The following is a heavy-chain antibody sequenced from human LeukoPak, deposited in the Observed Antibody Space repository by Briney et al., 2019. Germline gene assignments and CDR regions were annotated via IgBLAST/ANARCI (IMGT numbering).Heavy chain of an antibody. CDR3: AREGVIYSYGYHYDFDY. Sequence: GGSLRLSCAASGFTVSSNYMSWVRQAPGKGLEWVLVIYSGGSTYYADSVKGRFTLSRDNSKNTLYLQMNSLRAEDTAVYYCAREGVIYSYGYHYDFDYWGQGTLVTVSS. CDR1: GFTVSSNY. CDR2: IYSGGST. J-gene: IGHJ4*02. D-gene: IGHD5-18*01. V-gene: IGHV3-53*01.